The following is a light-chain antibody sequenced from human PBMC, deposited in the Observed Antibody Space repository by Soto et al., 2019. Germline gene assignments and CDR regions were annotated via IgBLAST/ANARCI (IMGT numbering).Light chain of an antibody. CDR3: QSYDSSLSGWV. J-gene: IGLJ3*02. Sequence: QSVLTQPPSVSGAPGQRVTISCTGRSSNIGAGYDVHWYQQLPGTAPKLLIYGNNNWPSGVPDRFSGSKSGTSASLAITGLQAEDEADHYCQSYDSSLSGWVFGGGTKVTVL. V-gene: IGLV1-40*01. CDR2: GNN. CDR1: SSNIGAGYD.